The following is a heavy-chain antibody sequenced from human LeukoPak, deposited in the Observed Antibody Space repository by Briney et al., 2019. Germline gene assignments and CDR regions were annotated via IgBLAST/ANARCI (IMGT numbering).Heavy chain of an antibody. CDR1: GFTFSSYA. CDR2: ISDDGSRQ. D-gene: IGHD3-10*01. CDR3: VKDRTGTYTLDY. J-gene: IGHJ4*02. Sequence: GGSLRLSCAASGFTFSSYAMHWVRQAPGKGLEWVAFISDDGSRQHYADSVKGRFTISRDNSKNTLNLQMNSLRAEDTAVYYCVKDRTGTYTLDYWGQGTLVTVSS. V-gene: IGHV3-30-3*02.